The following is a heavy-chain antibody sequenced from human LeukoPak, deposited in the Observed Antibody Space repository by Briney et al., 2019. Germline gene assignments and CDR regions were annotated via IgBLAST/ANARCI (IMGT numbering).Heavy chain of an antibody. Sequence: GESLKISCNSSGHSFPSYWIGWVRQMPGKGLEWMGIIYADDSETRYSPSFRGQVTISADKSISTAYLQWSSLKASDTAMYYCASIGSGWYFDYWGQGTLVTVSS. D-gene: IGHD6-19*01. CDR1: GHSFPSYW. J-gene: IGHJ4*02. CDR3: ASIGSGWYFDY. CDR2: IYADDSET. V-gene: IGHV5-51*01.